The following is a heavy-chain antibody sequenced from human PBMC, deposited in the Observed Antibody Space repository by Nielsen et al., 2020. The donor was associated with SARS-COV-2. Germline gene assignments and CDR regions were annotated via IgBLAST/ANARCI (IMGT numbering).Heavy chain of an antibody. Sequence: GESLKISCAASGFTFDDYGMSWVRQAPGKGLEWVSGINWNGGSTGYADSVKGRFTISRDNSKNTLYLQMNSLRAEDTAVYYCCSSSSPRDAFDIWGQGTMVTVSS. V-gene: IGHV3-20*04. CDR1: GFTFDDYG. D-gene: IGHD6-13*01. CDR2: INWNGGST. J-gene: IGHJ3*02. CDR3: CSSSSPRDAFDI.